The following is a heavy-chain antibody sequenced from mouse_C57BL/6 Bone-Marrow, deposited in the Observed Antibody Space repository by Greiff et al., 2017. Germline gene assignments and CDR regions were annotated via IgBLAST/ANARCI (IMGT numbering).Heavy chain of an antibody. D-gene: IGHD2-1*01. CDR3: ARHEDYYGNRYFDY. Sequence: QVQLQQSGAELVKPGASVKLSCKASGYTFTEYTIHWVKQRSGQGLEWIGWFYPGSGSIKYNEKFKDKATLTADKSSITVDMELSRVTSDDSAVYFCARHEDYYGNRYFDYWGQGTTLTVSS. J-gene: IGHJ2*01. CDR2: FYPGSGSI. CDR1: GYTFTEYT. V-gene: IGHV1-62-2*01.